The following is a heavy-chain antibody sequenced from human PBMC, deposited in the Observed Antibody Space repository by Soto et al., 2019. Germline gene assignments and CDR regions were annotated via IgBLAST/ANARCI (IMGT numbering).Heavy chain of an antibody. V-gene: IGHV3-30*18. J-gene: IGHJ4*02. CDR2: ISYDGSNK. D-gene: IGHD1-1*01. CDR1: GFTFSSYG. CDR3: AKPLLNWNDAENYFDY. Sequence: GGSLRLSCAASGFTFSSYGMHWVRQAPGKGLEWVAVISYDGSNKYYADSVKGRFTISRDNSKNTLYLQMNSLRAEDTAVYYCAKPLLNWNDAENYFDYWGQGTLVTVSS.